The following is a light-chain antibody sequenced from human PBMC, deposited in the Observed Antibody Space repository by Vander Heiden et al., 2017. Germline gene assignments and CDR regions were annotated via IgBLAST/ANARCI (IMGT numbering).Light chain of an antibody. Sequence: AIQLTQTPSSLSASVGDRVTITCRASQGISNDLAWFQQEPGKAPKFLIYDAYTLQSGVPSRFSGSGSGTEFTLTISSLQPEDFATYHCQQYNSYPPTFGQGTKVEIK. CDR1: QGISND. J-gene: IGKJ1*01. V-gene: IGKV1-13*02. CDR3: QQYNSYPPT. CDR2: DAY.